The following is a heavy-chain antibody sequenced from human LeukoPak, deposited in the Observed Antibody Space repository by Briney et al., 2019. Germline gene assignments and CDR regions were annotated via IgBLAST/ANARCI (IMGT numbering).Heavy chain of an antibody. CDR1: GYSISSGYY. CDR2: FYHSGSA. D-gene: IGHD3-10*01. J-gene: IGHJ4*02. CDR3: ASRALWFGEKEYYFDY. Sequence: KASETLSLTCIVSGYSISSGYYWGWIRQPPGKGLEWIGSFYHSGSAYYNPSLKSRVTISVDRSKNQFSLKLTSVTAADTALYYCASRALWFGEKEYYFDYWGQGTLVTVSS. V-gene: IGHV4-38-2*02.